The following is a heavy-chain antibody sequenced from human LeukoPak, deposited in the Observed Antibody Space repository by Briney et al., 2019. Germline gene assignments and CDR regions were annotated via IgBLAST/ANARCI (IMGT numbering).Heavy chain of an antibody. J-gene: IGHJ4*02. Sequence: RGSLRLSCAASGFTVSSNYMSWVRQAPGKGLEWVSAISGSGGSTYYADSVKGRFTISRDNSKNTLYLQMNNLRAEDTAVYYCTWGVTNKKWGQGTLVTVSS. D-gene: IGHD1/OR15-1a*01. CDR2: ISGSGGST. CDR3: TWGVTNKK. CDR1: GFTVSSNY. V-gene: IGHV3-23*01.